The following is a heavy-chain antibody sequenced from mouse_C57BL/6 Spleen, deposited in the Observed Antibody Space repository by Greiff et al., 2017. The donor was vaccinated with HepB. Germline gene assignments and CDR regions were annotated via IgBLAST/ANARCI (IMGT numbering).Heavy chain of an antibody. J-gene: IGHJ3*01. V-gene: IGHV5-12*01. Sequence: EVNLVESGGGLVQPGGSLKLSCAASGFTFSDYYMYWVRQTPEKRLEWVAYISNGGGSTYYPDTVKGRFTISRDNAKNTLYLQMSRLKSEDTAMYYCASYDGSSWFAYWGQGTLVTVSA. CDR3: ASYDGSSWFAY. CDR2: ISNGGGST. D-gene: IGHD1-1*01. CDR1: GFTFSDYY.